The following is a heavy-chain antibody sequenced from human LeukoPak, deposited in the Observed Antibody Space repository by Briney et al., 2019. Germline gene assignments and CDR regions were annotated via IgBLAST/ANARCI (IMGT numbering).Heavy chain of an antibody. CDR3: AKDGVVATINWGIYYFDY. CDR1: RFTFSSYA. Sequence: GGSLRLSCAASRFTFSSYAMSWVRQAPGKGLEWVSAISGSGGSTYYADSVKGRFTISRDNSKNTLYLQMNRLRAEDTAVYYCAKDGVVATINWGIYYFDYWGQGTLVTVSS. CDR2: ISGSGGST. D-gene: IGHD5-12*01. J-gene: IGHJ4*02. V-gene: IGHV3-23*01.